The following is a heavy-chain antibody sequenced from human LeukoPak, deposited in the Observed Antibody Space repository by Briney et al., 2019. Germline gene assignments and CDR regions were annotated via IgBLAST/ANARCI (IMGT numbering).Heavy chain of an antibody. CDR2: INHSGST. CDR3: ARGHILHSSGWPHYYYGMDV. D-gene: IGHD6-19*01. J-gene: IGHJ6*02. Sequence: SETLSLTCAVYGGSFSGYYWSWIRQPPGKGLEWIGEINHSGSTNYNPSLKSRVTISVDTSKNQFSLKLSSVTAADTAVYYCARGHILHSSGWPHYYYGMDVWGQGTTVTVSS. V-gene: IGHV4-34*01. CDR1: GGSFSGYY.